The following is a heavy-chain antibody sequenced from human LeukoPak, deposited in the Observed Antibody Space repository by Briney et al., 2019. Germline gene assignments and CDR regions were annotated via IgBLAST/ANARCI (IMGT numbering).Heavy chain of an antibody. CDR1: GFTFSSYE. J-gene: IGHJ4*02. D-gene: IGHD1-1*01. CDR2: ISSSGSTI. CDR3: ARVSVVYNKFDY. Sequence: GGSLRLSCAASGFTFSSYEMNWVRQAPGKGLEWVSYISSSGSTIYYADSVKGRFTISRDNAKNSLYLQMNSLGAEDTAVYYCARVSVVYNKFDYWGQGTLVTVSS. V-gene: IGHV3-48*03.